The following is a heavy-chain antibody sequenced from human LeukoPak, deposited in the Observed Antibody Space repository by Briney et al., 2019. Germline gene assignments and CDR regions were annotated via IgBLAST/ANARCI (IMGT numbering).Heavy chain of an antibody. CDR2: INHSGST. Sequence: PSETLSLTCAVYGGSFSGYSWSWIRQPPGKGLEWIGEINHSGSTNYNPSLKSRVTISVDTSKNQFSLKLSSVTAADTAVYYCARTTVTNDAFDIWGQGTMVTVSS. CDR1: GGSFSGYS. D-gene: IGHD4-17*01. CDR3: ARTTVTNDAFDI. V-gene: IGHV4-34*01. J-gene: IGHJ3*02.